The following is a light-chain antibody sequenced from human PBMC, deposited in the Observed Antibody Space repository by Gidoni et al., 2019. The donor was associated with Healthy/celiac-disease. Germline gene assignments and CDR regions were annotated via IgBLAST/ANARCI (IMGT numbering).Light chain of an antibody. V-gene: IGLV3-21*02. Sequence: SYVLPHPPSVSLAPGQTARITCGGNNIGSKSVHWYQQKPGQAPVLVVYADSDRSSGIPERFSGSNSGNTATLTISRVEAGDEADYYCQVWDSSSDPYVFGTGTKVTVL. CDR2: ADS. CDR3: QVWDSSSDPYV. J-gene: IGLJ1*01. CDR1: NIGSKS.